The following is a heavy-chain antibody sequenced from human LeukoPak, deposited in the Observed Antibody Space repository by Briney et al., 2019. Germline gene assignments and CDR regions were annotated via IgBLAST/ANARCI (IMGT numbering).Heavy chain of an antibody. V-gene: IGHV3-30*18. D-gene: IGHD3-10*01. CDR2: ISYDGSNQ. Sequence: PGGSLRLSCAASGFTFNTYGMHWVRQAPGKGLEWVVLISYDGSNQYYAESVKGRFTISRDNFKNTLYLNMDSLKTEDTAVYYCAKVSPPIWFQKLHFDDWGQGTLVTVAS. J-gene: IGHJ4*02. CDR1: GFTFNTYG. CDR3: AKVSPPIWFQKLHFDD.